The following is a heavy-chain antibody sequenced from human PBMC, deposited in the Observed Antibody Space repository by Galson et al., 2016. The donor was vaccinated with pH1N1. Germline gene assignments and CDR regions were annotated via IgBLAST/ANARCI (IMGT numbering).Heavy chain of an antibody. Sequence: PALVKPTQTPTLTCTFSGFSLSTSGMCVSWIRRPPGKALEWLALIDWDDDKYYSTSLKTRLTISKDTSKNQVVLTMTNMDPVDTATYYCARLDYGDYSGYFEYWGQGTLVTVSS. J-gene: IGHJ4*02. D-gene: IGHD4-17*01. CDR1: GFSLSTSGMC. CDR2: IDWDDDK. CDR3: ARLDYGDYSGYFEY. V-gene: IGHV2-70*01.